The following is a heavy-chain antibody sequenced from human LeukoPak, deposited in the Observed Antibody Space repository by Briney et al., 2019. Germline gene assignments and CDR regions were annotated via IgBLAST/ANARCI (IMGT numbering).Heavy chain of an antibody. CDR1: GFTFSSYG. V-gene: IGHV3-33*01. J-gene: IGHJ3*02. D-gene: IGHD4-17*01. Sequence: GGSLRLSWAASGFTFSSYGMHWVGRAPGKGLEGGAVIWYDGSNKYYADSVKGRFTISRDNSKNTLYLQMNSLRAEDTAVYYCARNQDYGVYNSVGAFDIWGQGTMVTVSS. CDR3: ARNQDYGVYNSVGAFDI. CDR2: IWYDGSNK.